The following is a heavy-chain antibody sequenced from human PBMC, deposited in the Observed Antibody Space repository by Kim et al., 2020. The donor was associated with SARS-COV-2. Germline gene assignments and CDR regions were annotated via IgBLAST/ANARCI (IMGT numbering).Heavy chain of an antibody. CDR3: VPGGLRFFVY. J-gene: IGHJ4*02. D-gene: IGHD3-16*01. CDR2: IWGDSGSV. V-gene: IGHV3-48*03. CDR1: GFPFSTFE. Sequence: GGSLRLSCVASGFPFSTFELNWVRLAPGKGLERIAYIWGDSGSVKYADSVKGRFTISRDNTRNSLYLQMNSLTVDDAAVYYCVPGGLRFFVYWGRGTPVT.